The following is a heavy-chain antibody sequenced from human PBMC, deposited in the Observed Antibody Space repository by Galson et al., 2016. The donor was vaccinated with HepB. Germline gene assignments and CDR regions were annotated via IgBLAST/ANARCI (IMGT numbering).Heavy chain of an antibody. CDR3: ARDVAAYCSGTGCYSGCLES. V-gene: IGHV1-69*13. CDR1: GNTFTSYA. J-gene: IGHJ4*02. D-gene: IGHD2-2*01. Sequence: SVKVSCKVAGNTFTSYATSWVRQAPGQGLEWMGDILPLFPTPNYAEKFQARITITADEFTGTAYMELTDLGFEDTALYYCARDVAAYCSGTGCYSGCLESWGQGTLVAVSS. CDR2: ILPLFPTP.